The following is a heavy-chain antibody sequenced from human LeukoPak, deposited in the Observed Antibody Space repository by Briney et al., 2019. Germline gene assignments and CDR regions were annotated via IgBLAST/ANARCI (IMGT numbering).Heavy chain of an antibody. D-gene: IGHD5-18*01. V-gene: IGHV3-11*01. CDR3: ARAIRGYSHDAL. J-gene: IGHJ4*02. Sequence: PGGSLRLSCAASGFTFSDYYMSWIRQTPGKGLEWVSYISGGATDIKYVDSVKGRFTVSRDNAKNSVSLQMNSPRAEDTAVYYCARAIRGYSHDALWGQGTLVTVSS. CDR2: ISGGATDI. CDR1: GFTFSDYY.